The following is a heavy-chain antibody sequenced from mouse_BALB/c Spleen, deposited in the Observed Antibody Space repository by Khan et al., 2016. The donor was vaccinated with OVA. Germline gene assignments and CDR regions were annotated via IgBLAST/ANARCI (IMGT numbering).Heavy chain of an antibody. V-gene: IGHV6-6*02. J-gene: IGHJ3*01. Sequence: EVQRVESGGGLVQPGGSMKLSCVASGFTFSSDWMSWVRQSPEKGLEWVAEIRLKSDNYATHYAESVKGKFTISRDDSKSRLYLQMTSLRAEDTGIYYCTQLGRSYWGQGTLVTVSA. CDR3: TQLGRSY. CDR1: GFTFSSDW. D-gene: IGHD4-1*02. CDR2: IRLKSDNYAT.